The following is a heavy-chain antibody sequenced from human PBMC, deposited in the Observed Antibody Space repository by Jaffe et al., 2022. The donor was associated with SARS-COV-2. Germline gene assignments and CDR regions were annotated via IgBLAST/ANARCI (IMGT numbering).Heavy chain of an antibody. Sequence: EVQLVESGGGLVQPGGSLRLSCAASGFTFSSYWMHWVRQAPGKGLVWVSRIKGDGSTKNYADSVKGRFTISRDNAKNTLFLQMNSLRAEDTAVYYCARDFGYDFTVNCFDPWGQGTLVTVSS. CDR2: IKGDGSTK. V-gene: IGHV3-74*01. CDR3: ARDFGYDFTVNCFDP. J-gene: IGHJ5*02. CDR1: GFTFSSYW. D-gene: IGHD1-1*01.